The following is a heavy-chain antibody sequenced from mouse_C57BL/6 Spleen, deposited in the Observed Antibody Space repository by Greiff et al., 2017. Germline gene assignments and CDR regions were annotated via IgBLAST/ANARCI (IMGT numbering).Heavy chain of an antibody. CDR1: GYSITSGYY. D-gene: IGHD2-4*01. J-gene: IGHJ2*01. CDR3: ARGEDYGDY. Sequence: EVKLQESGPGLVKPSQSLSLTCSVTGYSITSGYYWNWIRQFPGNKLEWMGYISYDGSNNYNPSLKNRISITRDTSKNQFFLKLNSVTTEDTATYYCARGEDYGDYWGQGTTLTVSS. CDR2: ISYDGSN. V-gene: IGHV3-6*01.